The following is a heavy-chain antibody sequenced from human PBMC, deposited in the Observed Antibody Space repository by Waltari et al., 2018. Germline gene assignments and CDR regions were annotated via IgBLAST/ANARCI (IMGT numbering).Heavy chain of an antibody. CDR2: INSDGSTT. V-gene: IGHV3-74*03. D-gene: IGHD2-15*01. Sequence: EVQLVESGGGLVQPGGSLRLSCAASGFTFSIYWMHWVRQSPGTGLVWGSRINSDGSTTTYAASVNGRFTISRDEAKNTLYLQMNGLTADYTAVYYCAREGKDRAFDYWGQGTLGTVSS. CDR3: AREGKDRAFDY. J-gene: IGHJ4*02. CDR1: GFTFSIYW.